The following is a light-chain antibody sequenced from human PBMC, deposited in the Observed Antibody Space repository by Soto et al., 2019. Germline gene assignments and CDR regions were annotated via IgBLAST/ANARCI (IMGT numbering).Light chain of an antibody. CDR2: EGS. J-gene: IGLJ1*01. Sequence: QSALTQPASVSGSPGQSITISCTGTSSDVGRYNLVSWYQQHPGKAPKLMIYEGSKRPSGVSNRFSGSKSGNTASLAISGLQAEDEADYYCCSYAGIRTTLFGTGTKLTVL. V-gene: IGLV2-23*01. CDR3: CSYAGIRTTL. CDR1: SSDVGRYNL.